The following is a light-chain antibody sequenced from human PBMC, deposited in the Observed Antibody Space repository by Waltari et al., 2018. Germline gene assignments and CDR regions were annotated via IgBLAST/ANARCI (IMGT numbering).Light chain of an antibody. J-gene: IGLJ2*01. CDR3: SSFTSSTTGI. V-gene: IGLV2-14*03. CDR2: DVT. Sequence: SALTQPDSVSGSPGQSITISCSGISSDSGGYNYVSWYQQHPGEAPKVIIYDVTNRPSGVSNRFSGSKSRSSASLTISGLQPEDEADYYCSSFTSSTTGIFGGGTKLTVL. CDR1: SSDSGGYNY.